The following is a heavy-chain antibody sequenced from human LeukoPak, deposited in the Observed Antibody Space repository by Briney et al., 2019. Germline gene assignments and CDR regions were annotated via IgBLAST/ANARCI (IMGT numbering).Heavy chain of an antibody. CDR3: ARPYAEGAYFDY. CDR1: GYTFTGYY. CDR2: IIPILGIA. D-gene: IGHD2-2*01. V-gene: IGHV1-69*02. J-gene: IGHJ4*02. Sequence: SVKVSCKASGYTFTGYYMHWVRQAPGQGLEWMGRIIPILGIANYAQKFQGRVTITADKSTSTAYMELSSLRSEDTAVYYCARPYAEGAYFDYWGQGTLVTVSS.